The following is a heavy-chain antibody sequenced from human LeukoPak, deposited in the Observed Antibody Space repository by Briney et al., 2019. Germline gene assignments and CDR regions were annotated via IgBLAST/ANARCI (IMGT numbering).Heavy chain of an antibody. CDR2: FYHSGST. D-gene: IGHD3-3*01. CDR3: ATAYYDFWSGYSAFDI. J-gene: IGHJ3*02. V-gene: IGHV4-38-2*01. CDR1: GYSFSSGYY. Sequence: SETLSLTCAVSGYSFSSGYYWCWIRPPPGKGLELVGVFYHSGSTYYNPSLRSRVTISVDTSKNQFYLKLSSVTAADTAVYYCATAYYDFWSGYSAFDIWGQGTMVTVSS.